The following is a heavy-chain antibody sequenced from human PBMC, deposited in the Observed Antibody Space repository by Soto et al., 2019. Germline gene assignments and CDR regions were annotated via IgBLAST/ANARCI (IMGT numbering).Heavy chain of an antibody. CDR3: ARDVSAYYDFWSGYYTGGMDV. J-gene: IGHJ6*02. D-gene: IGHD3-3*01. CDR2: ISYDGSNK. Sequence: PGGSLRLSCAASGFTFISYAMHWVRQAPGKGLEWVAVISYDGSNKYYADSVKGRFTISRDNSKNTLYLQMNSLRAEDTAVYYCARDVSAYYDFWSGYYTGGMDVWGQGTTVTVSS. V-gene: IGHV3-30-3*01. CDR1: GFTFISYA.